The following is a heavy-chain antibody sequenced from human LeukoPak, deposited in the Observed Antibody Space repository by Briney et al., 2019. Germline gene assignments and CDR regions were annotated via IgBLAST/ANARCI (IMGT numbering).Heavy chain of an antibody. CDR3: ARDAKYYYGSRTFFFYEH. Sequence: SETLSLTCAVYGGSFSGYYWSWIRQPAGRGLEWIGHIDSSGTTNYNPSLKSRVTMSTDPSKNQFSLKLSSVTAADTAIYYWARDAKYYYGSRTFFFYEHWGQGTLLTVSS. CDR1: GGSFSGYY. V-gene: IGHV4-59*10. J-gene: IGHJ4*02. CDR2: IDSSGTT. D-gene: IGHD3-10*01.